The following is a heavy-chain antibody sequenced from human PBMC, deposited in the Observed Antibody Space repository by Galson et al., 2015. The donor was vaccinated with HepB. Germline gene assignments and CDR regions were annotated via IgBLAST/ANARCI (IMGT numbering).Heavy chain of an antibody. V-gene: IGHV3-53*01. CDR2: LSTGDTT. J-gene: IGHJ4*02. Sequence: SLRLSCAASGFTVRFNYMTWVRQAPGKGLEWVSDLSTGDTTNYADAVKGRFTISKDNSKNTLYLQMNTLRADDTAVYYCARGPPLRHPLIPGGLDFWGQGTLVTVSS. CDR1: GFTVRFNY. CDR3: ARGPPLRHPLIPGGLDF. D-gene: IGHD3-16*01.